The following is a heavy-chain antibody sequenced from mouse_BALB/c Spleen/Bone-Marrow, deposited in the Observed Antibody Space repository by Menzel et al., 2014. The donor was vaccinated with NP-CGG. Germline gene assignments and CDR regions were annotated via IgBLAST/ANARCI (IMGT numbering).Heavy chain of an antibody. Sequence: QVQLQQSGAELVRPGSSVKISCKASGYAFSSYWMNWVKQRPGQGLEWIGQIYPGDGDTNYNGKFKGKATLTADKSSSTAYMKLSSLASEDFAVYFCARSQGGYWYFNVWGAGTTVTVSS. V-gene: IGHV1-80*01. J-gene: IGHJ1*01. D-gene: IGHD3-3*01. CDR3: ARSQGGYWYFNV. CDR2: IYPGDGDT. CDR1: GYAFSSYW.